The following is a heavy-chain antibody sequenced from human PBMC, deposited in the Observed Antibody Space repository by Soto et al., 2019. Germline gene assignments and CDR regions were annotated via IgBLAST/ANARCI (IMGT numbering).Heavy chain of an antibody. CDR2: ISSSSSYI. D-gene: IGHD4-4*01. CDR3: ARDFVPRFMTTVTSPLPIYGMDV. J-gene: IGHJ6*02. CDR1: GFTFRSYS. V-gene: IGHV3-21*01. Sequence: PGGSLRLSCAASGFTFRSYSMNWVRQAPGKGLEWVSSISSSSSYIYYADSVKGRFTISRDNAKNSLYLQMNSLRAEDTAVYYCARDFVPRFMTTVTSPLPIYGMDVWGQGTTVTVSS.